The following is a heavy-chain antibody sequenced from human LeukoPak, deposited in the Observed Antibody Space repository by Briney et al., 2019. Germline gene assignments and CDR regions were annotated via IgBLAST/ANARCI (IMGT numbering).Heavy chain of an antibody. J-gene: IGHJ5*02. CDR2: IYYSGST. CDR1: GGSISSSSYY. D-gene: IGHD1-26*01. V-gene: IGHV4-39*07. Sequence: IPSETLSLTCTVSGGSISSSSYYWGWIRQPPGKGLEWIGSIYYSGSTYYNPSLKSRVTISVDTSKNQFSLKLGSVTAADTAVYYCARDSGSYYGLWFDPWGQGTLVTVSS. CDR3: ARDSGSYYGLWFDP.